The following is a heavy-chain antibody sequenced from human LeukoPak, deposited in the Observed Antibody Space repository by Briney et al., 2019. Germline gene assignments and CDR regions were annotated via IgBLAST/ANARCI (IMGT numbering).Heavy chain of an antibody. V-gene: IGHV3-53*01. Sequence: GGSLRLSCATSGFTVITNDMTWVRQAPGKGLEWVSVLYSDGNTKYADSVQGRFTISRDNSKNTLYLEVNSLSPDDTAVYYCARGVEPLAANTLAYWGQGTLVTVSS. CDR2: LYSDGNT. CDR1: GFTVITND. D-gene: IGHD1-14*01. J-gene: IGHJ4*02. CDR3: ARGVEPLAANTLAY.